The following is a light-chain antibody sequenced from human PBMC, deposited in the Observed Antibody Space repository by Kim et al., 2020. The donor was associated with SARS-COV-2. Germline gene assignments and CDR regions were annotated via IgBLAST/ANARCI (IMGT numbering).Light chain of an antibody. J-gene: IGKJ2*01. CDR1: QRISSW. Sequence: DIQMTQSPSTLSASVGDRVTITCRASQRISSWLAWYQQKPGKAPKLLIYKASSLESGVPSRFSGSGSGTEFTLTISSLQPDDFATYYCQQYNSYLYTFGQGTKLEI. CDR2: KAS. CDR3: QQYNSYLYT. V-gene: IGKV1-5*03.